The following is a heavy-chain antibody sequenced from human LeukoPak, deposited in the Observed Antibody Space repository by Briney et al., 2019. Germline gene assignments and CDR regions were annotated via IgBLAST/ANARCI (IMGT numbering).Heavy chain of an antibody. Sequence: SETLSLTCTVSGYSISSAYYWGWIRQPPGKGLEWIGSIYHSGSTYYSPSVKSRVTISVDTSKNQFSLKLRSVTAADTAVYYCARVVQSTDSSGFYLPEYFQHWGQGTLVTVSS. D-gene: IGHD3-22*01. V-gene: IGHV4-38-2*02. CDR3: ARVVQSTDSSGFYLPEYFQH. CDR2: IYHSGST. J-gene: IGHJ1*01. CDR1: GYSISSAYY.